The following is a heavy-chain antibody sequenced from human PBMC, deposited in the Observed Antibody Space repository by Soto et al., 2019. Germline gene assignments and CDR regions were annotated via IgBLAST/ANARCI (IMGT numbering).Heavy chain of an antibody. D-gene: IGHD6-19*01. CDR3: ATGGGWLTDY. CDR1: GASISNHY. Sequence: ETLSLTCTVSGASISNHYCQWFRQPPGKGLEWIGYIHNTGGTNYNPSLKSPVTISLETSKNQFSLKLTSVTVADTAVYYCATGGGWLTDYWGQGIRVTVSS. V-gene: IGHV4-59*11. CDR2: IHNTGGT. J-gene: IGHJ4*02.